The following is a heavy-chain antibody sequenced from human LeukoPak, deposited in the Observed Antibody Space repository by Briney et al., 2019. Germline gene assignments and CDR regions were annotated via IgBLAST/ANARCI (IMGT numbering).Heavy chain of an antibody. J-gene: IGHJ4*02. CDR3: AKGSVAGRLCVDY. V-gene: IGHV3-23*01. Sequence: GGSLRLSCAASGFTFSSYAMSWVRQAPGKGLEWVSVISGSGRNTYYADSVKGRFTISRDNSKNTLYLQMNSLRAEDTAVYYCAKGSVAGRLCVDYWGQGTLVTVSS. CDR1: GFTFSSYA. CDR2: ISGSGRNT. D-gene: IGHD6-19*01.